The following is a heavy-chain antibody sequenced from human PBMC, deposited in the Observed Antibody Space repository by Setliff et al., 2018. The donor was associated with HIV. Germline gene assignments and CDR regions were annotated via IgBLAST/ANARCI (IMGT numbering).Heavy chain of an antibody. Sequence: SETLSLTCTVSGGSISSHYWSWIRQPLGKGLEWIGYIYYSGITYYNPSLTSRVTISVDTSKNQFSLKVTSVTAADTAVYYCARVPGRDYYDTSGDFDYWGLGTLVTVSS. J-gene: IGHJ4*02. D-gene: IGHD3-22*01. CDR2: IYYSGIT. V-gene: IGHV4-59*11. CDR3: ARVPGRDYYDTSGDFDY. CDR1: GGSISSHY.